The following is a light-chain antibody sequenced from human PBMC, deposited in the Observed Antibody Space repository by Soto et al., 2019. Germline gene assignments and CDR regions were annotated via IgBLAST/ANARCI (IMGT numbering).Light chain of an antibody. CDR3: QQGWT. CDR2: AAS. J-gene: IGKJ1*01. CDR1: QSITSY. Sequence: DIQMTQSPSSLSASVGDRVTITCRASQSITSYLNWYQQKPGKAPKLLIYAASSLQSGVPSRFSGGTSGTDFTLTISTLQPDDFATYYCQQGWTFGQGTKVDIK. V-gene: IGKV1-39*01.